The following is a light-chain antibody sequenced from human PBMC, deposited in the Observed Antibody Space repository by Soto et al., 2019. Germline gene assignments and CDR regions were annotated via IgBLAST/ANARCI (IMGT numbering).Light chain of an antibody. CDR2: EGT. J-gene: IGLJ2*01. CDR1: SSDVGSYNL. Sequence: QSALTQPASVSGSPGQSITISCTGTSSDVGSYNLVSWYHQHPGKAPKLMIYEGTKRPSGVSNRFSGSKSGNTASLTISGLQAEDEADYYCCSYAGSSNVVFGGGTKVTVL. CDR3: CSYAGSSNVV. V-gene: IGLV2-23*01.